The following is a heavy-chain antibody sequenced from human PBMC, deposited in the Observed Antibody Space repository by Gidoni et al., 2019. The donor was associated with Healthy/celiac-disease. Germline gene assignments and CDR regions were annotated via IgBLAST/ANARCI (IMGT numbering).Heavy chain of an antibody. J-gene: IGHJ3*02. CDR3: AKDLPRLRSGAFDI. Sequence: EVQRLESGGGLVQPGGSLRVSCAASGFTVSSYAMSWVRQAPGKGLEWVSASSSSGGSTYYADSVEGRFTISRDNSKNTLYLQMNSLRAEATAVYYCAKDLPRLRSGAFDIWGQGTMVTVSS. V-gene: IGHV3-23*01. D-gene: IGHD3-16*01. CDR2: SSSSGGST. CDR1: GFTVSSYA.